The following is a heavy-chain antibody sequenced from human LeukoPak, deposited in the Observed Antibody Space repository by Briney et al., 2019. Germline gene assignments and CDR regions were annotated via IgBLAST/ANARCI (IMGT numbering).Heavy chain of an antibody. CDR2: IYYSGST. Sequence: PSETLSLTCTVSGGSISNYYWSWIRQPPGKGLEWIGYIYYSGSTNYNPSLKSRVTISVDTSKNQFSLKLSSVTAADTAVYYCARSPLYSSSWYWFDPWGQGTLVTVSS. CDR3: ARSPLYSSSWYWFDP. D-gene: IGHD6-13*01. CDR1: GGSISNYY. V-gene: IGHV4-59*01. J-gene: IGHJ5*02.